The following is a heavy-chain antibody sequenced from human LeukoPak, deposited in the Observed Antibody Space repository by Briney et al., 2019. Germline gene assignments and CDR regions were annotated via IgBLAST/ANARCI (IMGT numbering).Heavy chain of an antibody. D-gene: IGHD2-21*02. Sequence: PGGSLRLSCAASGFTVSSNYMSWVRQAPGKGLEWVSVIYSGGSTYYADSVKGRFTISRDNSKNTLYLQMNSLRAEDTAVYYCARGADSYCGGDCYIDAFDIRGQGTMVTVSS. CDR1: GFTVSSNY. CDR2: IYSGGST. V-gene: IGHV3-66*02. CDR3: ARGADSYCGGDCYIDAFDI. J-gene: IGHJ3*02.